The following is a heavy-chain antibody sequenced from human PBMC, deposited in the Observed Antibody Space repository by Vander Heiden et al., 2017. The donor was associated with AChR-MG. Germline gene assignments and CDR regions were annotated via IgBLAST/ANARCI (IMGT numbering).Heavy chain of an antibody. CDR2: IYSGGST. J-gene: IGHJ4*02. CDR3: ARSARTTPLGY. CDR1: GFTVSSNY. V-gene: IGHV3-53*01. Sequence: EVQLVESGGGLIQPGGSLRLSCAASGFTVSSNYMTWVRQAPGKGLEWVSVIYSGGSTYYADSVKGRFTISRDISKNTLYLQMNSLRAEDTAVYYCARSARTTPLGYWGQGTLVTVSS.